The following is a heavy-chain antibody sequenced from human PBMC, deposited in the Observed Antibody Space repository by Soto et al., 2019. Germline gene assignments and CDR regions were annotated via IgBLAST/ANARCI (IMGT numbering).Heavy chain of an antibody. CDR2: INHSGST. CDR3: ARGRVDIVLMVYAIGVVYFDY. D-gene: IGHD2-8*01. J-gene: IGHJ4*02. V-gene: IGHV4-34*01. Sequence: SETLSLTCAVYGGSFSGYYWSWIRQPPGKGLEWIGEINHSGSTNYNPSLKSRVTISVDTSKNQFSLKLSSVTAADTAVYYCARGRVDIVLMVYAIGVVYFDYWGQGTLVTVSS. CDR1: GGSFSGYY.